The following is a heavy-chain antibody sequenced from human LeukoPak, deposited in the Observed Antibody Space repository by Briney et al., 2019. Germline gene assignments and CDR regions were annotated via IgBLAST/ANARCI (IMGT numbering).Heavy chain of an antibody. D-gene: IGHD6-13*01. V-gene: IGHV1-2*02. CDR2: INPNSGGT. CDR1: GYTFTSYG. J-gene: IGHJ5*02. Sequence: ASVKVSCKASGYTFTSYGISWVRQAPGQGLEWMGWINPNSGGTNYAQKFQGRVTMTRDTSISTAYMELSRLRSDDTAVYYCARDSSSWYRSEQNWFDPWGQGTLVTVSS. CDR3: ARDSSSWYRSEQNWFDP.